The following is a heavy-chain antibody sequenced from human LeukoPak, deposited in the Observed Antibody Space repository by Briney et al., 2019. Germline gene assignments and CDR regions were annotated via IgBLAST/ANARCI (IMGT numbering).Heavy chain of an antibody. J-gene: IGHJ4*02. CDR1: GFTFSSYR. CDR2: INSDGSST. V-gene: IGHV3-74*01. CDR3: ARYYGSGTYAVDY. Sequence: PGGSLRLSCAASGFTFSSYRMHWVRQAPGKGLVWVSRINSDGSSTSYADSVKGRFTISTDNAKNTLYLQMNSLRAEDTAVYYCARYYGSGTYAVDYWGQGTLVTDSS. D-gene: IGHD3-10*01.